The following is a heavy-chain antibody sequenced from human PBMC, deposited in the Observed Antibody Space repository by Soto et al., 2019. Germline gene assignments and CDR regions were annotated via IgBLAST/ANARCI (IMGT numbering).Heavy chain of an antibody. J-gene: IGHJ4*02. CDR2: IYHSGST. CDR3: ARGGRWLFDY. V-gene: IGHV4-4*02. CDR1: GGSISTDNW. Sequence: QVQLEESGPGLVKPSGTLSLTCAVSGGSISTDNWWSWVRQPPGKGLEWVGEIYHSGSTNYNPSLKSRLTISIDKSKDQFSLDVRSVTAADTAIYYCARGGRWLFDYWGQGTLFTVSS. D-gene: IGHD5-12*01.